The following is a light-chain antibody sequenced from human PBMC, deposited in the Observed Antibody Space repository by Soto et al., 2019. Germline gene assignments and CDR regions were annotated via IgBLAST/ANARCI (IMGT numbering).Light chain of an antibody. Sequence: QSALTQPASVSGSPGQSITISCTGTSSDVGGYNYLSWYQQHPGKPPRVMIYEVSNRPSGVSTRFSGSKSGNTASLTISGLQAEDEADYFCSSYTTSGTPVFGGGTKVTVL. CDR3: SSYTTSGTPV. CDR2: EVS. V-gene: IGLV2-14*01. CDR1: SSDVGGYNY. J-gene: IGLJ3*02.